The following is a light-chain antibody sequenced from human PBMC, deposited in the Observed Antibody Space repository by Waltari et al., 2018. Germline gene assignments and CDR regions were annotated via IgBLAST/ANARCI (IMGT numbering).Light chain of an antibody. V-gene: IGKV3-11*01. J-gene: IGKJ4*01. CDR3: T. CDR1: QSVSSY. CDR2: DAS. Sequence: EIVLTQSPATLSLSPGERATLSCRASQSVSSYLAWYQQKPGQAPRLLIYDASNRATGIPARFSGSASGTDFTLTISSLEPEDFAVAELTFGGGTKVEIK.